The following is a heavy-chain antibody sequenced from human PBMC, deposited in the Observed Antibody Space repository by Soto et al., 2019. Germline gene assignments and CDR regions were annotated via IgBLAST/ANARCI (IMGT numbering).Heavy chain of an antibody. D-gene: IGHD3-10*01. Sequence: SETLSLTCAVYGGSFSGYYWSWIRQPPGKGLEWIGEINHSGSTNYNPSLKSRVTISVDTSKNQFSLKLSSVTAADTAVYYCARGRYYYGSGSYSRYYYGMDVWGQGTTVTVSS. CDR3: ARGRYYYGSGSYSRYYYGMDV. CDR2: INHSGST. J-gene: IGHJ6*02. CDR1: GGSFSGYY. V-gene: IGHV4-34*01.